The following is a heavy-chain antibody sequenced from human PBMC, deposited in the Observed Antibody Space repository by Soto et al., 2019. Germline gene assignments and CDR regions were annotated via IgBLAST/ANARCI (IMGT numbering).Heavy chain of an antibody. CDR1: GGPFNSNY. CDR3: LSARFDY. CDR2: INHSGNT. V-gene: IGHV4-34*01. J-gene: IGHJ4*02. Sequence: QVQLQQWGAGLLKPSETLSPTCVVYGGPFNSNYWTWVRQPPGKGLEWIGEINHSGNTNYNASLKSRVTISVDTSKNQFSLNLSSVTAADTAVYYCLSARFDYWGQGTLVTVSS. D-gene: IGHD6-19*01.